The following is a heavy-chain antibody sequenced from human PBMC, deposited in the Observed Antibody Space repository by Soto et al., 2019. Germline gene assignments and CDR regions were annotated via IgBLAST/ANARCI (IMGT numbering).Heavy chain of an antibody. V-gene: IGHV3-72*01. J-gene: IGHJ4*02. CDR2: IRNKVMTYTT. CDR1: GFTFSDYY. Sequence: EVQLVESGGGLVQPEGSLRLSCVASGFTFSDYYLDWVRQPPGKGLEWVGRIRNKVMTYTTEYAASVKGRFTVSRDDSRNSLYLQMNSLKTEDTAMYYCSRVGTYNTRYYTDYWCQGALVAVSS. D-gene: IGHD1-1*01. CDR3: SRVGTYNTRYYTDY.